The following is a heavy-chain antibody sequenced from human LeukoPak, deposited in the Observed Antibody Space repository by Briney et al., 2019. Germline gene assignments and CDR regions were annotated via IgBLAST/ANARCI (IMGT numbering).Heavy chain of an antibody. Sequence: GGSLRLSCAVSRFTFSSYGMHWVRQAPGKGLEWVAFIRVDGSNKYYADSVKGRFTISRDNSKNTLYLQMNSLRGEDTAVYYCAKDPYDFWSGSTDRVFDYWGQGTLVTVSS. J-gene: IGHJ4*02. CDR2: IRVDGSNK. CDR3: AKDPYDFWSGSTDRVFDY. CDR1: RFTFSSYG. V-gene: IGHV3-30*02. D-gene: IGHD3-3*01.